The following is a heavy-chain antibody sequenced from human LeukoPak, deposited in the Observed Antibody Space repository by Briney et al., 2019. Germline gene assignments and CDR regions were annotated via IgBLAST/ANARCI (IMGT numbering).Heavy chain of an antibody. J-gene: IGHJ6*02. CDR1: GGSISSSSYY. CDR3: ARHAYSSGWYGDYYYYGMDV. V-gene: IGHV4-39*01. Sequence: SETLSLTCTDSGGSISSSSYYWGWIRQPPGKGLEWIGSIYYSGSTYYNPSLKSRVTISVDTSKNQFSLKLSSVTAADTAVYYCARHAYSSGWYGDYYYYGMDVWGQGTTVTVSS. CDR2: IYYSGST. D-gene: IGHD6-19*01.